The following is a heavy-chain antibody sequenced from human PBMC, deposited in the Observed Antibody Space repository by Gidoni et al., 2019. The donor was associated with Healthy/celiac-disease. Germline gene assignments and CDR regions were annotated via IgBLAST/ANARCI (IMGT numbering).Heavy chain of an antibody. CDR3: ARDPFGYSYGLGY. Sequence: CKASGGTFSSYAISWVRQAPGQGLEWMGGIIPIFGTANYAQKFQGRVTITADKSTSTAYMELSSLRSEDTAVYYCARDPFGYSYGLGYWGQGTLVTVSS. CDR2: IIPIFGTA. J-gene: IGHJ4*02. V-gene: IGHV1-69*06. CDR1: GGTFSSYA. D-gene: IGHD5-18*01.